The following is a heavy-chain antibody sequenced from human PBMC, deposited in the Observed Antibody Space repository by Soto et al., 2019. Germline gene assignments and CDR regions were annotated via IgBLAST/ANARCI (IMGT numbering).Heavy chain of an antibody. CDR2: ISAYNGNT. Sequence: QVQLVQSGAEVKKPGASVKVSCKASGYTFTSYGISWVRQAPGQGLEWMGWISAYNGNTNYAQKLQGRVTMTTDTPTSTAYMEVGGLRSDDRAVYYCVREGKQQLDPYHYYYMDVWGKGTTVTGSS. V-gene: IGHV1-18*01. D-gene: IGHD6-13*01. CDR1: GYTFTSYG. CDR3: VREGKQQLDPYHYYYMDV. J-gene: IGHJ6*03.